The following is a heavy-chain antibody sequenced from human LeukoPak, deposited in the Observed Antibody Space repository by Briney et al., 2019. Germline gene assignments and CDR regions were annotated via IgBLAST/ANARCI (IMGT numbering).Heavy chain of an antibody. CDR1: GFTFSSYE. CDR2: ISSSGSTI. V-gene: IGHV3-48*03. J-gene: IGHJ6*03. Sequence: GGSLRLSCAASGFTFSSYEMNWVRQAPGKGLEWVSYISSSGSTIYYADSVKGRFTISRDNAKNSLYLQMNSLRAEDTAVYYCARETRYYMDVWGKGTTVTISS. CDR3: ARETRYYMDV.